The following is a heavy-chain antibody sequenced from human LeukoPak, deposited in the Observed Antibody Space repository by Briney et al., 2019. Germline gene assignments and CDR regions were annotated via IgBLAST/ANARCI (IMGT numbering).Heavy chain of an antibody. J-gene: IGHJ4*02. Sequence: GGSLRLSCAASGFTFSHHGMHWVRQAPGKGLEWVAFIRNDGSNHYYADSVKGRFTISRDNSKSNVYLQMYSLRAEDTAVYYCATSPGLGYSTSLTGVDYWGQGTLVTVSS. CDR3: ATSPGLGYSTSLTGVDY. D-gene: IGHD6-6*01. V-gene: IGHV3-30*02. CDR1: GFTFSHHG. CDR2: IRNDGSNH.